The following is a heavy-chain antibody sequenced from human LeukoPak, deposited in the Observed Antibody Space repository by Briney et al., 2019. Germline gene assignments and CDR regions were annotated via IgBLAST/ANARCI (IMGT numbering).Heavy chain of an antibody. CDR3: AKENYYDSSGYLNWFDP. V-gene: IGHV3-30*02. CDR1: GFTFSSYG. J-gene: IGHJ5*02. CDR2: IRYDGSNK. Sequence: QSGGSLRLSCAASGFTFSSYGMHWVRQAPGKGLEWVAFIRYDGSNKYYADSVKGRFTISRDNSKNTLYLQMNSLRAEDTAVYYCAKENYYDSSGYLNWFDPWGQGTLVTVSS. D-gene: IGHD3-22*01.